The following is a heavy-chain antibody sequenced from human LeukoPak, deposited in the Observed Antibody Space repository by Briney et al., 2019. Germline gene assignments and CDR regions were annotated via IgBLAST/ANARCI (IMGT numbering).Heavy chain of an antibody. CDR2: IYHSGST. V-gene: IGHV4-30-4*08. D-gene: IGHD3-22*01. J-gene: IGHJ5*02. Sequence: SQTLSLTCTVSGGSISSGGYYWSWIRQHPGTGLEWIGYIYHSGSTNYNPSLKSRVTISVDTSKNQFSLKLSSVTAADTAVYYCAREKKKSKYYYDSTWFDPWGQGTLVTVSS. CDR1: GGSISSGGYY. CDR3: AREKKKSKYYYDSTWFDP.